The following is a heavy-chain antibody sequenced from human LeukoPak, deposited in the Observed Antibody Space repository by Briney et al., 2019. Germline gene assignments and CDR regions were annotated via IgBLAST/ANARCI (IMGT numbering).Heavy chain of an antibody. Sequence: GGSLRLSCATSGLTFSSYWMSWVRQAPGKGLEWVANIKPDGSEKNYVDSVKGRFTISRDNAKNSLYLQMNSLRAEDSAVYYCARGGSHGYWGQGTLVTVSS. CDR1: GLTFSSYW. CDR2: IKPDGSEK. V-gene: IGHV3-7*01. CDR3: ARGGSHGY. J-gene: IGHJ4*02. D-gene: IGHD1-26*01.